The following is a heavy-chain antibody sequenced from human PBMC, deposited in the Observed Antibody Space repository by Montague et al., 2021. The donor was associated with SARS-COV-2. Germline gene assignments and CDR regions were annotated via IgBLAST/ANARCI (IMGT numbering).Heavy chain of an antibody. J-gene: IGHJ4*02. CDR1: GFSLSTSGMC. CDR3: ARIRYDILTGYQTLFDX. Sequence: PALGKPTQTLTLTCTFSGFSLSTSGMCVSWIRQPPGKALEWLARIDWDDDKYYSTSLKTRLTISKDTSKNQVVLTMTNMDPVDTATYYCARIRYDILTGYQTLFDXWGQGTLVTVSS. V-gene: IGHV2-70*11. CDR2: IDWDDDK. D-gene: IGHD3-9*01.